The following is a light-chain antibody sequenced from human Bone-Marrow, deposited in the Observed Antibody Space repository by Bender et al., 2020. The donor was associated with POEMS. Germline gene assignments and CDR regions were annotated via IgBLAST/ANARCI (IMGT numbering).Light chain of an antibody. CDR1: SSNIGAHA. Sequence: QSVLTQPPSASGTPGQRVTISCSGGSSNIGAHAVNWYQHLPGTAPILLLYSSHRRPSEVPDRFSGSRSGTSASLAISGLQSEDEADYYCAVWDDSLNGWVFGGGTKLTVL. CDR2: SSH. J-gene: IGLJ3*02. CDR3: AVWDDSLNGWV. V-gene: IGLV1-44*01.